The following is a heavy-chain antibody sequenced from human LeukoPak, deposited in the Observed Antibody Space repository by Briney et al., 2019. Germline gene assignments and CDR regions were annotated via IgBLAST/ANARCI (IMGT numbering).Heavy chain of an antibody. Sequence: PSETLSLTCTVSGGSISSYYWSWIRQPPGKGLEWIGSIYYSGRTTYNPSLKSRVIISVDTSKNQFSLKLSSVTAADTAAYYCARRSCSTINCCIVYFDYWGQGTLVTVSS. J-gene: IGHJ4*02. CDR1: GGSISSYY. V-gene: IGHV4-59*08. D-gene: IGHD2-2*01. CDR3: ARRSCSTINCCIVYFDY. CDR2: IYYSGRT.